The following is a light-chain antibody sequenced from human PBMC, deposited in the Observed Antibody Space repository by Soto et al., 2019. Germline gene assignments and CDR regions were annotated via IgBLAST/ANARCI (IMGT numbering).Light chain of an antibody. Sequence: QSVLTQPPSVSAAPGQKVTISCSGTSSNIGNNYVSWYQQFPRTAPKLLIYETNKRPSGIPDRFSGSKSGTSATLGITGLQTGDEADYYCGTWDNSLSAGVFGGGTKLTVL. CDR2: ETN. V-gene: IGLV1-51*02. J-gene: IGLJ3*02. CDR3: GTWDNSLSAGV. CDR1: SSNIGNNY.